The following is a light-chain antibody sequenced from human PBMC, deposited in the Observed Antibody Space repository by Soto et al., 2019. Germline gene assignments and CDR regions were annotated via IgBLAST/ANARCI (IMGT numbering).Light chain of an antibody. V-gene: IGKV1-33*01. CDR1: QDISNY. Sequence: DIQITQSPSSLSASVGDRVTITCQASQDISNYLNWYQQKPGEAPKLLIYDASALPRGVPSRFSGSGSGTKFTLTIASLQPDDFATYYCQQYETFSGTFGPGTKVDIK. CDR2: DAS. J-gene: IGKJ1*01. CDR3: QQYETFSGT.